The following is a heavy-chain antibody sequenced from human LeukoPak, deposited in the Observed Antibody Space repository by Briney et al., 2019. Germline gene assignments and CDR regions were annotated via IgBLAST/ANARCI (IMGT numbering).Heavy chain of an antibody. Sequence: LSLTCTVSGGSISSYYWSWIRQPPGKGLEWVSGISWNSNSIAYADSVKGRFTISRDNAKNSLYLQMNSLRAEDTALYYCVKGKYSGYEGYFDYWGPGTLVTVSS. D-gene: IGHD5-12*01. V-gene: IGHV3-9*01. CDR2: ISWNSNSI. J-gene: IGHJ4*02. CDR3: VKGKYSGYEGYFDY. CDR1: GGSISSYY.